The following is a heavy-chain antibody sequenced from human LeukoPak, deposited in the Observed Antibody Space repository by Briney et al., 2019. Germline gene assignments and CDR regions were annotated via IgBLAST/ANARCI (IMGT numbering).Heavy chain of an antibody. V-gene: IGHV3-23*01. J-gene: IGHJ4*02. CDR3: AKGSHFDY. CDR2: ISGSGGST. Sequence: GGSLRLSCAASGFTFSSYAMTWVRQAPGKGLEWVSGISGSGGSTYFADSVKGRFTISRDNSKNTLWLQMNSLRAEDTAVYYCAKGSHFDYWGQGTLVTVSS. CDR1: GFTFSSYA.